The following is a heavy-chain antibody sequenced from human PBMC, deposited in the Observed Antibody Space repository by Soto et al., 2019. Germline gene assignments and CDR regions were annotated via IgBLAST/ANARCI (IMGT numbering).Heavy chain of an antibody. D-gene: IGHD2-8*01. Sequence: SETLSLTCTVSGDSIVNFYWSWIRQPAGKGLESIGRLSTSGRTNYSPSLQSRVTMSLDTSKNRFSLRLTSVSAADTAVYFCARGMGRYFDLWGRGTLVTVS. CDR1: GDSIVNFY. CDR3: ARGMGRYFDL. V-gene: IGHV4-4*07. J-gene: IGHJ2*01. CDR2: LSTSGRT.